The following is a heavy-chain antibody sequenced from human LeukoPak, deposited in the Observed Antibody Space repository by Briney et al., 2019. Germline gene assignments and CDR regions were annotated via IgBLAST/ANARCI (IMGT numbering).Heavy chain of an antibody. J-gene: IGHJ5*02. CDR1: GGSISSGSYY. CDR3: ARDNGYPNWFDP. Sequence: PSQTLSLTCTVSGGSISSGSYYRSWIRQPAGKGLEWIGRIYTSGSTNYNPSLKSRVTISIDTSKNQFSLKLSSVIAADTAVYYCARDNGYPNWFDPWGQGTLVTVSS. CDR2: IYTSGST. V-gene: IGHV4-61*02. D-gene: IGHD3-16*02.